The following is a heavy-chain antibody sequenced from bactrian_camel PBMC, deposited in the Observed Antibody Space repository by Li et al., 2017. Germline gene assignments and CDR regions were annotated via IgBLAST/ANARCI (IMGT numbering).Heavy chain of an antibody. V-gene: IGHV3S54*01. D-gene: IGHD3*01. CDR2: MYTGTGAT. CDR3: AADPSWRCWLASEYTY. CDR1: AYSRSVQL. Sequence: HVQLVESGGGSAQAGGSLRLSCAASAYSRSVQLMAWFRQAPGKQREGVAVMYTGTGATYYADSVKGRFTISVDNAKNTLYLQMNSLKPEDTAMYYCAADPSWRCWLASEYTYWGQGTQVTVS. J-gene: IGHJ4*01.